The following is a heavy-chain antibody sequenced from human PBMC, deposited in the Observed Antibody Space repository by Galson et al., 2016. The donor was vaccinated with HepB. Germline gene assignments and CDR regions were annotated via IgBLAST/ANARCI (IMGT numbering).Heavy chain of an antibody. J-gene: IGHJ4*02. Sequence: SVKVSCKASGYTFTDHGISWVRQAPGQGLEWMGWISVYNDYTTYEQKLQGRITMTADRSTTTAFMGLRSLTSDDTAVYFCARNFSSSSGLDFWGQGTLVTVSS. V-gene: IGHV1-18*01. D-gene: IGHD6-6*01. CDR3: ARNFSSSSGLDF. CDR1: GYTFTDHG. CDR2: ISVYNDYT.